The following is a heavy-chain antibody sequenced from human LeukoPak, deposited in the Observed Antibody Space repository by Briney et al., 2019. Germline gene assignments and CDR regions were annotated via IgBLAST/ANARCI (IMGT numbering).Heavy chain of an antibody. Sequence: SGTPSPNCAVYCASFRGFLWSLIRPSPRKGLEWIGEINHSGTTNYNPSLKSRVTISKDTSKNQFFLKLYFLTAADTAMYYCARGRWDVRFQYWGQGTLVTVSS. CDR3: ARGRWDVRFQY. CDR1: CASFRGFL. D-gene: IGHD4-23*01. J-gene: IGHJ1*01. V-gene: IGHV4-34*01. CDR2: INHSGTT.